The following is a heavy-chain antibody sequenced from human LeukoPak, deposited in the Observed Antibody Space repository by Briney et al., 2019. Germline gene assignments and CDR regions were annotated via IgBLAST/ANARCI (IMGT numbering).Heavy chain of an antibody. D-gene: IGHD3-22*01. CDR2: ISGSGGST. V-gene: IGHV3-23*01. CDR1: GFTFSSYA. Sequence: HTGGFLRLSCAASGFTFSSYAMSWVRQAPGKGLEWVSAISGSGGSTYYADSVKGRFTISRDNSKNTLYLQMNSLRAEDTAVYYCAKDGGYYDSSGYLYWYFDLWGRGTLVTVSS. J-gene: IGHJ2*01. CDR3: AKDGGYYDSSGYLYWYFDL.